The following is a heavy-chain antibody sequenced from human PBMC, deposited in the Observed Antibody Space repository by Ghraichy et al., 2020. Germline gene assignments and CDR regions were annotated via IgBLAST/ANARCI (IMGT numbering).Heavy chain of an antibody. D-gene: IGHD4-17*01. CDR3: TYVEYGDYGGY. CDR1: GFSLSTSGVG. CDR2: IYGDDDK. J-gene: IGHJ4*02. V-gene: IGHV2-5*02. Sequence: SGPTLVKPTQTLTLTCTFSGFSLSTSGVGVGWIRQPPGKALEWLALIYGDDDKRYSPSLKSRLTITKDTSKNQVVLTMTNMDPVDTATYYCTYVEYGDYGGYWGQGTLVTFPS.